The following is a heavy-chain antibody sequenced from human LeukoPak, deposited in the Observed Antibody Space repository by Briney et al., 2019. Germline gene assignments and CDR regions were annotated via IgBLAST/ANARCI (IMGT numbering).Heavy chain of an antibody. CDR3: ARHDSPIRAVRGVQTPYYYYGMDV. D-gene: IGHD3-10*01. CDR2: IYPGDSDT. V-gene: IGHV5-51*01. CDR1: GYSFTSYW. Sequence: GESLKISCKGSGYSFTSYWIGWVRQMPGKGLEWMGIIYPGDSDTRYSPSFQGQVTISADKSISTAYLQWSSLKASDTAMYYCARHDSPIRAVRGVQTPYYYYGMDVWGQGTTVTVSS. J-gene: IGHJ6*02.